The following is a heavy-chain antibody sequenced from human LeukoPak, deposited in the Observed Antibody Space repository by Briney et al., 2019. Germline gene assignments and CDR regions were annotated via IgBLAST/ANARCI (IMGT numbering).Heavy chain of an antibody. J-gene: IGHJ4*02. CDR3: ARGHWNYYFDY. CDR2: IHYSGST. D-gene: IGHD1-7*01. Sequence: PSETLSLTCTVSGGSISSSSYYWGWIRQPPGKGLEWIGSIHYSGSTNYNPSLKSRVTISVDTSKNQFSLKLSSVTAADTAVYYCARGHWNYYFDYWGQVTLVTVSS. V-gene: IGHV4-39*07. CDR1: GGSISSSSYY.